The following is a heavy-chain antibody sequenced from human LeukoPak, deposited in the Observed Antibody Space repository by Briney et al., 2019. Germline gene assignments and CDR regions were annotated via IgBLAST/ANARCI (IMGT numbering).Heavy chain of an antibody. CDR2: IIPIFGTA. CDR3: ARDRGYSYGRYSGWYDY. CDR1: GGTFSSYA. D-gene: IGHD5-18*01. Sequence: ASVKVSCKASGGTFSSYAISWVRQAPGQGLEWMGGIIPIFGTANYAQKFQGRVTITADKSTSTAYMELSRLRSDDTAVYYCARDRGYSYGRYSGWYDYWGQGTLVTVSS. J-gene: IGHJ4*02. V-gene: IGHV1-69*06.